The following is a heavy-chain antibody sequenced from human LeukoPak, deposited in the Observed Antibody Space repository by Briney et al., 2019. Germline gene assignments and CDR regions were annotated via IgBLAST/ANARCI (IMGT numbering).Heavy chain of an antibody. J-gene: IGHJ4*02. CDR2: ISSASTTI. V-gene: IGHV3-48*01. D-gene: IGHD6-19*01. Sequence: GGSLRLSCATSGFTLSSYSMNWVRQAPGKGLEWVSYISSASTTIYYADSVKGRFTISRDNAKNSLYLQMNSLRAEDTAVYYCARDVEQWLVRVYYFDYWGQGTLVTVSS. CDR1: GFTLSSYS. CDR3: ARDVEQWLVRVYYFDY.